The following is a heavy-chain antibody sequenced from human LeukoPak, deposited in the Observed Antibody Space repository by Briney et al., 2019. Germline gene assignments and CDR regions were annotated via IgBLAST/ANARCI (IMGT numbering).Heavy chain of an antibody. Sequence: SETLSLTCAVYGGSFSGYYWSWIRQPPGKGLEWIGEINHSGSTNYNPSLKSRVTISVDTSKNQFSLKLSSVTAADTAVYYCARLTKNDSGSFRFGKKKRGYMDVWAKGPRSPSP. V-gene: IGHV4-34*01. CDR3: ARLTKNDSGSFRFGKKKRGYMDV. J-gene: IGHJ6*03. CDR2: INHSGST. CDR1: GGSFSGYY. D-gene: IGHD3-10*01.